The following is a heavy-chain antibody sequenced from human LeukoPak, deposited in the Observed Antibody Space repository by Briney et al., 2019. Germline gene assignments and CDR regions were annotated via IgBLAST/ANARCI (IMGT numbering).Heavy chain of an antibody. J-gene: IGHJ5*02. D-gene: IGHD3-10*01. CDR3: ARHVRGSVNWFDP. CDR2: IYYSGST. V-gene: IGHV4-39*01. Sequence: SETLSLTRTVSGGSISSSSYYWGWIRQPPGRGLEWIGSIYYSGSTYYNPSLKSRVTISVDTSKNQFSLKLSSVTAADTAVYYCARHVRGSVNWFDPWGQGTLVTVSS. CDR1: GGSISSSSYY.